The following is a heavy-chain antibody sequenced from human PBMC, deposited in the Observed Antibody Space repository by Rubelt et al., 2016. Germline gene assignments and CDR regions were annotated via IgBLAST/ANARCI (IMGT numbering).Heavy chain of an antibody. CDR2: IDWDDDK. J-gene: IGHJ6*02. Sequence: QVTLRESGPALVKPTQTLTLTCTFSGFSLSTSGMCVRWIRQPPGKALEWLARIDWDDDKYYSTSLNTRLTISKDTSKNQVVLTMTNMDPVDTATYYCARIFLIRGYSGYDFGYYYYGMDVWGQGTTVTVSS. CDR3: ARIFLIRGYSGYDFGYYYYGMDV. V-gene: IGHV2-70*15. CDR1: GFSLSTSGMC. D-gene: IGHD5-12*01.